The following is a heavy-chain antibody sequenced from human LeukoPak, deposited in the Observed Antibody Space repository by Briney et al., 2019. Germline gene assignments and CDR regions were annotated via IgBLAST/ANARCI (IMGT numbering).Heavy chain of an antibody. CDR1: GDSVTSYY. CDR3: ARLDCTGDGCYNH. D-gene: IGHD2-8*02. J-gene: IGHJ4*02. V-gene: IGHV4-59*08. Sequence: PSETLSLTCSVSGDSVTSYYWSWIRQPPGKGLEWIGYVSSDGTTNYTPSLRSRVIMSVDTAKNHISLSLTSLTAADTAIYYCARLDCTGDGCYNHWVQGTLVTVSS. CDR2: VSSDGTT.